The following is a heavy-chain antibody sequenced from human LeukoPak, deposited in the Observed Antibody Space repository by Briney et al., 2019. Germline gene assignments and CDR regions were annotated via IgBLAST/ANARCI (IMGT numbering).Heavy chain of an antibody. CDR2: TYYRSEWYN. Sequence: SQTLSLTCAISGDSVSSNSAAWNWIRPSPSRGLEWLGRTYYRSEWYNDYAVSVKSRITINPDTSKNQFSLQLNSVTPEDTAVYYCARDYCDGTNCYSCCDYWGQGSLVTVSS. J-gene: IGHJ4*02. D-gene: IGHD2-2*02. V-gene: IGHV6-1*01. CDR1: GDSVSSNSAA. CDR3: ARDYCDGTNCYSCCDY.